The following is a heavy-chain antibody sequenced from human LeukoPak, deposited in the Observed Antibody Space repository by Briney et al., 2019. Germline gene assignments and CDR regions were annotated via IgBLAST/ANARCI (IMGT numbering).Heavy chain of an antibody. Sequence: GGSLILSCTTSEFTLGDYGMTWFRQAPGKGLEWVGSIRSKAYGGTAEYAASVKGRFTISRDDSESIAYLQMNSLKTEDTAVYYCTRGNYQFEYWGQGALVTVSS. J-gene: IGHJ4*02. CDR3: TRGNYQFEY. CDR1: EFTLGDYG. D-gene: IGHD1-7*01. CDR2: IRSKAYGGTA. V-gene: IGHV3-49*03.